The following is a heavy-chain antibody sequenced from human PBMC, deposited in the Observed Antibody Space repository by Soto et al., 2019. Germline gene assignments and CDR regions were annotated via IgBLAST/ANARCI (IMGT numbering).Heavy chain of an antibody. CDR3: ARLPQEYNYYGMDV. CDR1: GGSIVTGSYY. V-gene: IGHV4-39*01. J-gene: IGHJ6*02. D-gene: IGHD1-1*01. CDR2: IYYSGNT. Sequence: PSETLSLTCTVSGGSIVTGSYYWGWIRQPPGKWLEWLGHIYYSGNTYYPPSLKSRVTISVDTSKNQFSLRLSAVTAADTAVYYCARLPQEYNYYGMDVWGQGTTVTVYS.